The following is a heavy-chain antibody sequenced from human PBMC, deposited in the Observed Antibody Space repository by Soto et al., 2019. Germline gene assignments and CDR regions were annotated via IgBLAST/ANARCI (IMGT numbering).Heavy chain of an antibody. V-gene: IGHV4-59*01. J-gene: IGHJ6*02. Sequence: SEALSLTCTVSGGSISSYYWSWIRQPPGKGLEWIGYIYYSGSTNYNPSLKSRVTISVDTSKNQFSLKLSSVTAADTAVYYCARVRAVAARYYYYGMDVWGQGTTVT. CDR2: IYYSGST. CDR3: ARVRAVAARYYYYGMDV. CDR1: GGSISSYY. D-gene: IGHD6-19*01.